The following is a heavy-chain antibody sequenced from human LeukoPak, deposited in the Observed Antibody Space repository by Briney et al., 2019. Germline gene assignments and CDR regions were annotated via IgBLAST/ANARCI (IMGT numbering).Heavy chain of an antibody. CDR2: TYYSGTT. D-gene: IGHD2-15*01. J-gene: IGHJ5*02. Sequence: PSETLSLTCTVSGGSISSRSFYWGWLRQPPGRGLEWIGTTYYSGTTYYNPSLRGRVTISVDTSTNQFSLKLSAVTAADTATYYCARQPIHCDGGSCFPPDHWGQGTLVTVSS. CDR1: GGSISSRSFY. CDR3: ARQPIHCDGGSCFPPDH. V-gene: IGHV4-39*01.